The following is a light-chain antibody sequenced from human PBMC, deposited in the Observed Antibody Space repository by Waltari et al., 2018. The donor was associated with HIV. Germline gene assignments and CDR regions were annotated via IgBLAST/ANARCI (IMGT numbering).Light chain of an antibody. Sequence: QSALTQPRSVSGSLGQSVTISCTGTSSDIGPYDFVSWYQHHPGKAPKLIIYDVTKRPSGVPDRFSGSRSGNTASLTISGLQAEDEANYNCCSYAGYYTIFGGGTKLTVL. CDR3: CSYAGYYTI. V-gene: IGLV2-11*01. CDR1: SSDIGPYDF. CDR2: DVT. J-gene: IGLJ2*01.